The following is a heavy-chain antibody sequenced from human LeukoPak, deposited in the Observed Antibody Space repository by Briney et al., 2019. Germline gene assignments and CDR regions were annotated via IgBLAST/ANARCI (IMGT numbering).Heavy chain of an antibody. CDR1: GFTLSNYA. D-gene: IGHD2-21*01. CDR3: AKAPVTTCLGAYCYPFDL. J-gene: IGHJ4*02. V-gene: IGHV3-23*01. CDR2: ISATGNT. Sequence: GGSLRLSCNASGFTLSNYAMTWVRQGPRKGLEWVSAISATGNTYHAESLKGRFTISRDNSKDTLYLQMRSLRAEDAGVYYCAKAPVTTCLGAYCYPFDLWGQGTQVTVSS.